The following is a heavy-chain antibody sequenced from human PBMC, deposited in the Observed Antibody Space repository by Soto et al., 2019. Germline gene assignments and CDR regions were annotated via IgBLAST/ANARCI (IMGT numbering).Heavy chain of an antibody. CDR2: INPNSGGT. CDR1: GYTFTGYY. D-gene: IGHD3-3*01. V-gene: IGHV1-2*02. CDR3: ARDLLSYYDFWSGSNWFDP. J-gene: IGHJ5*02. Sequence: ASVKVSCKGSGYTFTGYYMHWVLQAPGQGLEWMGWINPNSGGTNYAQKFQGRVTMTRDTSISTAYMELSRLRSDDTAVYYCARDLLSYYDFWSGSNWFDPWGQGTLATVSS.